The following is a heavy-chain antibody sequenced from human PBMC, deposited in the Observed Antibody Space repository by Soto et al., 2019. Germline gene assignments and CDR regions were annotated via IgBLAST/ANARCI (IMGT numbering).Heavy chain of an antibody. Sequence: EVRLSESGGGLVQPGGPRGPSLAASELPFSRKARIWVPQAPGKGLEWVSTIRGSGDSTFYADSVKGRFTVSRDNSENTLYLQMNSLRAEDTAFYYCAKDQGDASNTFDLWGQGTLVTVSS. D-gene: IGHD1-26*01. CDR1: ELPFSRKA. V-gene: IGHV3-23*01. CDR2: IRGSGDST. CDR3: AKDQGDASNTFDL. J-gene: IGHJ4*02.